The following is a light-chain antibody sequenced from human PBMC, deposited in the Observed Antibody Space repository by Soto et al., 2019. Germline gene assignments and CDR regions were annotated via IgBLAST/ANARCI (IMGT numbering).Light chain of an antibody. J-gene: IGLJ2*01. CDR1: SSNIGAGYD. Sequence: QSVLTQPPSVSGAPGQRVTISCTGSSSNIGAGYDVHWYQQLPGTAPKLLIYGNSNRPSGVPDRFSGSKFGTSASLAITGLQAEDEADYYCQSYDSSLSGSVVFGGGTKVTVL. CDR2: GNS. V-gene: IGLV1-40*01. CDR3: QSYDSSLSGSVV.